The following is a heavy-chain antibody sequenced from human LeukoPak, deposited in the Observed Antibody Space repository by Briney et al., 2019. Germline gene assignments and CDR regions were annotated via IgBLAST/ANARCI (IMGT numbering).Heavy chain of an antibody. CDR2: ISYDGSNK. Sequence: GGSLRLSCAPSGFTFSTYGMHWVRQAPGKGLEWVAVISYDGSNKYYADSVKGRFTISRDNSKNTLYLQMNSLRAEDTAVYYCAKDARHTGEYYFDYWGQGTLVTVSS. CDR3: AKDARHTGEYYFDY. V-gene: IGHV3-30*18. CDR1: GFTFSTYG. J-gene: IGHJ4*02.